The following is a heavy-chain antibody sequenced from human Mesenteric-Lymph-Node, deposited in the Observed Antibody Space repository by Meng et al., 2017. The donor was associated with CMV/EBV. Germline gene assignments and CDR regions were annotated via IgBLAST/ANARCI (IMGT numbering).Heavy chain of an antibody. V-gene: IGHV3-48*04. D-gene: IGHD3-10*01. Sequence: GESLKISCTASGFIFSDYGMHWVRQAPGKGLEWLSYIISSDDTIYYADSVKGRFTVSRDNAKNSLYLQMNSLRAEDTAIYYCARLSGSGIYHRFDPWGQGTLVTVSS. CDR2: IISSDDTI. CDR1: GFIFSDYG. CDR3: ARLSGSGIYHRFDP. J-gene: IGHJ5*02.